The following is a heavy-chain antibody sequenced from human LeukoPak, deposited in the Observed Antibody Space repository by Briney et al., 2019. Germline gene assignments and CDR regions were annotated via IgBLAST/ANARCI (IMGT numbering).Heavy chain of an antibody. V-gene: IGHV3-15*01. D-gene: IGHD3-3*01. CDR3: TTAGLRFVAGS. CDR1: GFSFSNTW. Sequence: KPGGSLRLSCAASGFSFSNTWMSWVRQAPGKGLEWVGRIRSKTDGGTTDYAAPVKGRFTVSRDDSKNTLYLQMNSLKTEDTAVYYCTTAGLRFVAGSWGQGTLVTVSS. J-gene: IGHJ5*02. CDR2: IRSKTDGGTT.